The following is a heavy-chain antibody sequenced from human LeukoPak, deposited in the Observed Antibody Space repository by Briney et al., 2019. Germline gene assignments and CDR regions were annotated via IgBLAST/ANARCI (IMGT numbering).Heavy chain of an antibody. D-gene: IGHD3-22*01. Sequence: GGSLRLSCAASGFTFSNYAMNCVRQAPGKGLEWVSTISGSGGSTYYADSVKGRFTNSRDNSKNTLYLHMNSLRAEDTAVYFCAKREYYDSSGYSDFWGQGTLVTVSS. CDR1: GFTFSNYA. J-gene: IGHJ4*02. CDR3: AKREYYDSSGYSDF. V-gene: IGHV3-23*01. CDR2: ISGSGGST.